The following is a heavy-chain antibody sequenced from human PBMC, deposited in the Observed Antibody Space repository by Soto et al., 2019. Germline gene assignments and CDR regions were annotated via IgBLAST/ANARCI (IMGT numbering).Heavy chain of an antibody. J-gene: IGHJ6*03. Sequence: GGSLRLSCAASGFTFSSYGMHWVRQAPGKGLEWVAVISYDGSNKYYADSVKGRFTISRDNSKNTLYLQMNSLRAEDTAVYYCAKDLLVIVVVPAAIAIFGVVTYYYYYYMDVWGKGTTVTVSS. CDR1: GFTFSSYG. CDR2: ISYDGSNK. V-gene: IGHV3-30*18. D-gene: IGHD2-2*01. CDR3: AKDLLVIVVVPAAIAIFGVVTYYYYYYMDV.